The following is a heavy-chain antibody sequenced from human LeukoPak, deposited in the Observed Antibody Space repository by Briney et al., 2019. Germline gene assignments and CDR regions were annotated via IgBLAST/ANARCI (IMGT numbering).Heavy chain of an antibody. CDR3: ARINEYCSSTSCYYGFDP. Sequence: PSETLSLTCTVSGGSISSYYWSWIRQPAGKGLEWIGRIYTSGSTNYNPSLKSRVTMSVDTSKNQFSLKLSSVTAADTAVYYCARINEYCSSTSCYYGFDPWGQGTLVTVSS. V-gene: IGHV4-4*07. CDR1: GGSISSYY. J-gene: IGHJ5*02. D-gene: IGHD2-2*01. CDR2: IYTSGST.